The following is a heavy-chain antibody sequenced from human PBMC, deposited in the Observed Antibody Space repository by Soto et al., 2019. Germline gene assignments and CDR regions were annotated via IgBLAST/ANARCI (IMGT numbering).Heavy chain of an antibody. Sequence: PSETLSLTCAVYCGSFSGYYWSWIRQPPGKGLEWIGEINHSGSTNYNPSLKSRVTISVDTSKNQFSLKLSSVTAADTAVYYCARVRYGYYYYYGMDVWGQGTTVTVSS. D-gene: IGHD3-9*01. CDR2: INHSGST. J-gene: IGHJ6*02. CDR3: ARVRYGYYYYYGMDV. CDR1: CGSFSGYY. V-gene: IGHV4-34*01.